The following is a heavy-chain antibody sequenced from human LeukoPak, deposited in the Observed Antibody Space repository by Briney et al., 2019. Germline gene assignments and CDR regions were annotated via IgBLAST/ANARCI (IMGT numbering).Heavy chain of an antibody. J-gene: IGHJ4*02. CDR2: IIPIFGTA. CDR3: AGLSTREYSYGPLDY. V-gene: IGHV1-69*05. D-gene: IGHD5-18*01. CDR1: GGTFSSYA. Sequence: SVKVSCKASGGTFSSYAISWVRQAPGQGLEWMGRIIPIFGTANYAQKSQGRVTITTDESTSTAYMELSSLRSEDTAVYYCAGLSTREYSYGPLDYWGQGTLVTVSS.